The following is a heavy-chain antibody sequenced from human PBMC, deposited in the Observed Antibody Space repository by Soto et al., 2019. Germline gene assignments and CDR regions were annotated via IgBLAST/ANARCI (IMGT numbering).Heavy chain of an antibody. CDR3: ARGARTPYSSSWYGPARWFDP. D-gene: IGHD6-13*01. CDR2: IIPIFGTA. J-gene: IGHJ5*02. Sequence: QVQLVQSGAEVKKPGSSVKVSCKASGGTFSSYAISWVRQAPGQGLEWMGGIIPIFGTANYAQKFQGRVRISADESTSTAYMELSSLRSEDTAVYYCARGARTPYSSSWYGPARWFDPWGQGTLGTVSS. V-gene: IGHV1-69*01. CDR1: GGTFSSYA.